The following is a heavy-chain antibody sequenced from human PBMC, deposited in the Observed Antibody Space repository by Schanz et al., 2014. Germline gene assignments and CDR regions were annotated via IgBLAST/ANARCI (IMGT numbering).Heavy chain of an antibody. CDR1: GYTFTSYS. J-gene: IGHJ6*03. V-gene: IGHV1-69*10. CDR3: AGTYCSSTSCYTGYYYMDV. CDR2: IIPILGIA. Sequence: QVQLVQSGAEVKKPGASVKVSCKASGYTFTSYSIHWVRQAPGQGLEWMGWIIPILGIANYAQKFQGRVTITADKSTFTAYMDVSSLRSEDTAVYYCAGTYCSSTSCYTGYYYMDVWGKGTTVTVSS. D-gene: IGHD2-2*02.